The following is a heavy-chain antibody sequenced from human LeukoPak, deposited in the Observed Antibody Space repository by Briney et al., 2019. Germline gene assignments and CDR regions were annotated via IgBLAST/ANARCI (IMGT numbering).Heavy chain of an antibody. Sequence: PSQTLSLTCTDSGASISSGGYYWSWIRQHPGKGLEWIGYIYYSGNTYYNPSLKSRVTISVDTSKNQFSLKLSPVTAADTAVYYCARDSGDWFDPWGQGTLVTVSS. CDR2: IYYSGNT. V-gene: IGHV4-31*03. J-gene: IGHJ5*02. CDR3: ARDSGDWFDP. CDR1: GASISSGGYY.